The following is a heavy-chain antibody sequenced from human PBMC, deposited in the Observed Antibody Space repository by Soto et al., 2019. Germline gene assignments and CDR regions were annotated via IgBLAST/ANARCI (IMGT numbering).Heavy chain of an antibody. CDR3: VRSSIEPRIFMYPFHY. D-gene: IGHD6-6*01. CDR1: GGSIGSSNW. Sequence: PSETLSLTCAVSGGSIGSSNWWTWVRQSPGKGLEWIGEIHDSGSTNYSPSLKSRVTISLDKSKNQFSLKLSSVTAADTAVYFCVRSSIEPRIFMYPFHYWGLGTLVTVSS. V-gene: IGHV4-4*02. J-gene: IGHJ4*02. CDR2: IHDSGST.